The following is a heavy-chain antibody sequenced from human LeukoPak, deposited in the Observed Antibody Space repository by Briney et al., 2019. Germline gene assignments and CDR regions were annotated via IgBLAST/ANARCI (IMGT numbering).Heavy chain of an antibody. CDR1: GGSISSGGYY. V-gene: IGHV4-30-2*01. J-gene: IGHJ3*02. CDR3: ATQLAYCGGDCSPGAFDI. D-gene: IGHD2-21*02. CDR2: IYHSGST. Sequence: SETLSLTCTVSGGSISSGGYYWRWIRQPPGKGLEWIGYIYHSGSTYYNPSLKSRVTISVDRSKNQFSLKLSSVTAADTAVYYCATQLAYCGGDCSPGAFDIWGQGTMVTVSS.